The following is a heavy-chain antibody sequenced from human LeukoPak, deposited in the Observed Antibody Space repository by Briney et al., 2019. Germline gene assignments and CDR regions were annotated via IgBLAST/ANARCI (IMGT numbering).Heavy chain of an antibody. CDR1: GFTFSSYW. Sequence: PGGSLRLSCAASGFTFSSYWMHWVRQAPGKGLVWVSRINSDGSSTTYADSVKGRFTISRDNAKNTLYLQMNSLRAEDTAVYYCARDMLVGATSGFIDYWGQGTLVTVSS. V-gene: IGHV3-74*01. D-gene: IGHD1-26*01. CDR3: ARDMLVGATSGFIDY. CDR2: INSDGSST. J-gene: IGHJ4*02.